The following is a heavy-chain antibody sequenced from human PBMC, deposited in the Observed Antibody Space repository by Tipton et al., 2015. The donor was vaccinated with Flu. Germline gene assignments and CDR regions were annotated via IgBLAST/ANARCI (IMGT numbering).Heavy chain of an antibody. V-gene: IGHV4-38-2*02. CDR1: GDSIGSAYY. Sequence: TLSLTCSVSGDSIGSAYYWGWIRQPPGKRLEWIGEINDSGSANYNPSLKSRVSISVDRSKNQFSLKLRSVIAADTAVYYCSRGTGYANTYLDSWGRGTLVTVSP. CDR2: INDSGSA. CDR3: SRGTGYANTYLDS. J-gene: IGHJ4*02. D-gene: IGHD5-12*01.